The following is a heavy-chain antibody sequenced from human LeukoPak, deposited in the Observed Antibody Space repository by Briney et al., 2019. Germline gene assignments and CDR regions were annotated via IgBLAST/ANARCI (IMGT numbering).Heavy chain of an antibody. V-gene: IGHV4-61*02. Sequence: KPSETLSLTCTVSGGSISSSSYYWSWIRQPAGKGLEWIGRIYTSGSTNYNPSLKSRVTISVDTSKNQFSLKLSSVTAADTAVYYCARGGGGSYYFDYWGQGTLVTVSS. CDR3: ARGGGGSYYFDY. CDR2: IYTSGST. J-gene: IGHJ4*02. CDR1: GGSISSSSYY. D-gene: IGHD1-26*01.